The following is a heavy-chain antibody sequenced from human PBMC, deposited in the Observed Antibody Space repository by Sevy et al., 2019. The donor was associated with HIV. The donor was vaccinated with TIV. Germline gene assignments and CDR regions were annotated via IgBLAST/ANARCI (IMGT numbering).Heavy chain of an antibody. CDR3: AREMASTIGDVFDI. V-gene: IGHV4-59*08. J-gene: IGHJ3*02. D-gene: IGHD3-3*01. CDR1: GGSISGYY. CDR2: IYHSGST. Sequence: SETLSLTCTVPGGSISGYYWSWIRQPPGKGLECIGYIYHSGSTNYNPSLKSRVTMSVDTSKNQFSLNLRSVTAADTAVYYCAREMASTIGDVFDIWGQGTMVTVSS.